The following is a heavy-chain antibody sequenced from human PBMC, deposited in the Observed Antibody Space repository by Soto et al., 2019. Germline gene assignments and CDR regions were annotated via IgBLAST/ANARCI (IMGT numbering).Heavy chain of an antibody. Sequence: SETLSLTCTVSGGSISSGGYYWSWIRQHPGKGLEWIGYIYYSGSTYYNPSLKSRVTISVDTSKNQFSLKLSSVTAADTAVYYCARGSVVAATRFAYWAQRILVTVSS. CDR1: GGSISSGGYY. V-gene: IGHV4-31*03. CDR3: ARGSVVAATRFAY. D-gene: IGHD2-15*01. CDR2: IYYSGST. J-gene: IGHJ4*02.